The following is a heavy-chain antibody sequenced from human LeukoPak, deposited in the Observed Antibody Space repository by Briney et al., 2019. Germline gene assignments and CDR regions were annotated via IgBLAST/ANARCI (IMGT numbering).Heavy chain of an antibody. CDR1: GYTFTSYA. V-gene: IGHV1-3*03. Sequence: GASVKVSCKASGYTFTSYAMHWVRQAPGQRLEWMGWINAGNGNTKYSQEFQGRVTITRDTSASTAYMELSSLRSEDTAVYYCARDLAIFGVVHDNDYWGQGTLVTVSS. CDR2: INAGNGNT. D-gene: IGHD3-3*01. J-gene: IGHJ4*02. CDR3: ARDLAIFGVVHDNDY.